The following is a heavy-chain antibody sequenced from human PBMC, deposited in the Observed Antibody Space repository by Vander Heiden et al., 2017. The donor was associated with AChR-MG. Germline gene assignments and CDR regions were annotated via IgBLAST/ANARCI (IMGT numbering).Heavy chain of an antibody. D-gene: IGHD2-2*01. CDR1: GFTFSAYY. J-gene: IGHJ6*03. CDR2: ISSSGSTI. V-gene: IGHV3-11*01. Sequence: QVQLVESGGGLVKPGGSLRLSCAASGFTFSAYYMSWIRQAPGKGLEWFSYISSSGSTIYYEDSVKGRFTISRDNAKNSLYLQMNSLRAEDTAVYYCARDQADIVVVPAAIDYYYYYMDVWGKGTTVTVSS. CDR3: ARDQADIVVVPAAIDYYYYYMDV.